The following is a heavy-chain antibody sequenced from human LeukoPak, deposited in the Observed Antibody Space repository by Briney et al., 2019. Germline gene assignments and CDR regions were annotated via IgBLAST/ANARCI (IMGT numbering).Heavy chain of an antibody. J-gene: IGHJ6*03. D-gene: IGHD3-3*01. CDR3: ARGARFLEWYYYYYYMDV. CDR2: IIPIFGTA. CDR1: GGTFSSYA. Sequence: GASVKVSCKASGGTFSSYAISWVRQAPGQGLEWMGGIIPIFGTANYAQKFQGRVTITTDESTSTAYMELSSLRSEDTAVYYCARGARFLEWYYYYYYMDVWGKGTTVTVSS. V-gene: IGHV1-69*05.